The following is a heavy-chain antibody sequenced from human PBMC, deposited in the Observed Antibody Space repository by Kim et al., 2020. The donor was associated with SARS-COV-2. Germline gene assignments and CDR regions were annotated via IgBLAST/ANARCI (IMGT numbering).Heavy chain of an antibody. Sequence: GGSLRLSCAASGFTFSSYGMHWVRQAPGKGLEWVAVIWYDGSNKYYADSVKGRFTISRDNSKNTLYLQMNSLRAEDTAVYYCARGVRGASFDYWGQGTLVTVSS. CDR2: IWYDGSNK. D-gene: IGHD3-10*01. CDR3: ARGVRGASFDY. CDR1: GFTFSSYG. V-gene: IGHV3-33*01. J-gene: IGHJ4*02.